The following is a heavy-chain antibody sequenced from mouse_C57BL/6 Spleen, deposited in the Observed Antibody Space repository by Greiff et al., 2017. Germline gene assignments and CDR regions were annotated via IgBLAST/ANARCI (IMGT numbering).Heavy chain of an antibody. CDR1: GFTFSDYG. J-gene: IGHJ4*01. CDR3: ARVYGNDVAMDD. D-gene: IGHD2-2*01. V-gene: IGHV5-17*01. Sequence: EVKLQESGGGLVKPGGSLKLSCAASGFTFSDYGMHWVRQSPEKGLEWVAYISSGSGTIFYADTVKGRFTISRDNAKNTLFLQLTSLRSEDTVMYYCARVYGNDVAMDDWGKGTTVTVSS. CDR2: ISSGSGTI.